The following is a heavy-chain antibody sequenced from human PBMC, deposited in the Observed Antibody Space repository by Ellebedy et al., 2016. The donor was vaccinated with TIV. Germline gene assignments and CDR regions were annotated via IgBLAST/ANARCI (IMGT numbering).Heavy chain of an antibody. CDR3: ARGGYCSSTSCYYGWFNP. Sequence: SETLSLXXAVYGGSFSGYYWSWIRQPPGKGLEWIGEINHSGSTNYNPSLKSRVTISVDTSKNQFSLKLSSVTAADTAVYYCARGGYCSSTSCYYGWFNPWGQGTLVTVSS. D-gene: IGHD2-2*01. CDR2: INHSGST. CDR1: GGSFSGYY. J-gene: IGHJ5*02. V-gene: IGHV4-34*01.